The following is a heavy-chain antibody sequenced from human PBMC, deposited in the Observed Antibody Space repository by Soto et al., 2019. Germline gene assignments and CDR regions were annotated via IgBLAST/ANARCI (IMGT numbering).Heavy chain of an antibody. V-gene: IGHV5-10-1*01. Sequence: PGESLKISCKASGYRFTSQWISRVRQAPGKGLEWMGRIDPSDSFINYSPSFQGHVTISADWSLSTAYLQWSTLRASDTAIYYCARHGKSSVIPKPYGLDVWCQGTSVTV. J-gene: IGHJ6*02. CDR1: GYRFTSQW. CDR2: IDPSDSFI. D-gene: IGHD1-1*01. CDR3: ARHGKSSVIPKPYGLDV.